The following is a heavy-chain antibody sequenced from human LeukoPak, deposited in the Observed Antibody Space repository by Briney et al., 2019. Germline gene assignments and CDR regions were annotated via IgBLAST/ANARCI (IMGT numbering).Heavy chain of an antibody. CDR1: GGSISSSPYY. J-gene: IGHJ5*02. CDR2: IYYSWST. Sequence: SETLSLACTVSGGSISSSPYYLGWIRQPPRKGLEWIGSIYYSWSTHYSPSLESRVTISVDTSKNQYSLKLASVTAADTAIYYCAKGAGGFSYYNWFDPWGQGTLVTVSS. CDR3: AKGAGGFSYYNWFDP. V-gene: IGHV4-39*07. D-gene: IGHD5-18*01.